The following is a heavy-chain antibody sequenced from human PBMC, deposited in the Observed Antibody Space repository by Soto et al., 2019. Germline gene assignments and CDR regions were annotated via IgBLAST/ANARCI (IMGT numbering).Heavy chain of an antibody. CDR2: SAHNGNT. Sequence: EASVKVSCKASGYTISSYVLSCVLQAPGQGLEWMGWSAHNGNTNYARKFQGRFTLTIDTSTGTAYMELRSLRSDDTAVYYCARDRGGDFRYGMDVWGQATSVTVSS. CDR1: GYTISSYV. V-gene: IGHV1-18*01. J-gene: IGHJ6*02. D-gene: IGHD2-21*02. CDR3: ARDRGGDFRYGMDV.